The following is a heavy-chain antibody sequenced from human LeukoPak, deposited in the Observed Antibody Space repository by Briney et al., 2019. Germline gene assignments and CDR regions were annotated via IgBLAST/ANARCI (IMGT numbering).Heavy chain of an antibody. CDR3: ARGCSAIRCPADY. D-gene: IGHD2-15*01. J-gene: IGHJ4*02. CDR1: GFTLSNYW. V-gene: IGHV3-74*01. Sequence: GGSLRLSCAASGFTLSNYWLHWVRQAPGEGLVWVSQISPDGNVTPYADSVKGRFTISRDNSKNTLYLQMNALKAEDTAVYFCARGCSAIRCPADYWGQGSLVTVSS. CDR2: ISPDGNVT.